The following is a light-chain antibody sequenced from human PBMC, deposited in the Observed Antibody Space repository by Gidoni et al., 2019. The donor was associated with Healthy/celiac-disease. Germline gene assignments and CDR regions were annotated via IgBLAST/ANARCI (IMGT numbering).Light chain of an antibody. CDR3: QAWDSSTVV. V-gene: IGLV3-1*01. CDR1: KLGDKY. CDR2: QDS. J-gene: IGLJ2*01. Sequence: SYELTPPPSVSVSPGQTARITCSGDKLGDKYACWYQQKPGQSPVLVIYQDSKRPSGIPERFSGSNSGNTATLTISGTQAMDEADYYCQAWDSSTVVFGGGTKLTVL.